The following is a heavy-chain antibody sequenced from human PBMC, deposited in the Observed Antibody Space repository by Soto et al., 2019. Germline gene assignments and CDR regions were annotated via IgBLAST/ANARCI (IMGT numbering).Heavy chain of an antibody. J-gene: IGHJ6*02. V-gene: IGHV2-5*01. Sequence: SCPTLVNPTQTLTLTCTFSGFSLSTSGVGVGWIRQPPGKALEWLALIYWNDDKRYSPSLKSRLTITKDTSKNQVVLTMTNMDPVDTATYYCVVVPAAPLRFLEWFYYYYGMDVWGQGTTVTVSS. CDR3: VVVPAAPLRFLEWFYYYYGMDV. CDR2: IYWNDDK. CDR1: GFSLSTSGVG. D-gene: IGHD3-3*01.